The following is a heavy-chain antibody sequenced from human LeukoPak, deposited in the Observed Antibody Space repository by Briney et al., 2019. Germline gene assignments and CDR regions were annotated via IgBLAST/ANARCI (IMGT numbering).Heavy chain of an antibody. CDR2: ISSSSSFI. CDR1: GFTFSSYN. CDR3: ARFSRTDQYYFDY. V-gene: IGHV3-21*01. D-gene: IGHD2-2*01. Sequence: PGGSLRLSCAASGFTFSSYNMNWVRQAPGKGLEWVSSISSSSSFIYYEDSVKGRFTISRDNAKNSLYLQMNSLRVEDTAVHYCARFSRTDQYYFDYWGQGTLVTVSS. J-gene: IGHJ4*02.